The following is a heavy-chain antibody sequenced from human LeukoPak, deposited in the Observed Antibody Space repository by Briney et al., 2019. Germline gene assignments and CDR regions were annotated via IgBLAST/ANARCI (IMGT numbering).Heavy chain of an antibody. Sequence: KSSETLSLTCTVSGGSISSYYWSWIRQPPGKGLEWIGYIYYSGSTNYNPSLKSRVTISVDTSKNQFSLKLSSVTAADTAVYYCAGDRGYYGSGSYYQFDYWGQGTLVTVSS. D-gene: IGHD3-10*01. CDR3: AGDRGYYGSGSYYQFDY. CDR1: GGSISSYY. V-gene: IGHV4-59*01. J-gene: IGHJ4*02. CDR2: IYYSGST.